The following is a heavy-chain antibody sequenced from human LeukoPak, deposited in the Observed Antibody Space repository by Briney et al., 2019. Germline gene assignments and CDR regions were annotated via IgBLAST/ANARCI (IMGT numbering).Heavy chain of an antibody. CDR2: INAGNGNT. CDR3: ARVDYYDSSVTFDY. J-gene: IGHJ4*02. V-gene: IGHV1-3*01. D-gene: IGHD3-22*01. Sequence: ASVKVSCKASGYTFTSYGISWVRQAPGQRLEWMGWINAGNGNTKYSQKFQGRVTITRDTSASTAYMELSSLRSEDTAVYYCARVDYYDSSVTFDYWGQGTLVTVSS. CDR1: GYTFTSYG.